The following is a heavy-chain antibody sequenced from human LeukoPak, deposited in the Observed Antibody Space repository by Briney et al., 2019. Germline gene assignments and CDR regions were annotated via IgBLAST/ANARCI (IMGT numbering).Heavy chain of an antibody. Sequence: GGSLRLSCAASGFTVSSNYMSWVRQAPGKGLEWVSVIYSGGSTYYADSVKGRFTISRDNSKNTLHLQMNSLRAEDTAVYYCARATRDGYNLDYWGQGTLVTVSS. CDR1: GFTVSSNY. CDR3: ARATRDGYNLDY. J-gene: IGHJ4*02. CDR2: IYSGGST. D-gene: IGHD5-24*01. V-gene: IGHV3-66*01.